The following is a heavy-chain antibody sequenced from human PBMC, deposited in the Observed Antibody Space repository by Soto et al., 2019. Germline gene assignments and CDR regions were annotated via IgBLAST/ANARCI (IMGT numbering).Heavy chain of an antibody. CDR3: ARSTYYYDSSGYGFYYFDY. D-gene: IGHD3-22*01. CDR2: IDWDDDK. V-gene: IGHV2-70*11. J-gene: IGHJ4*02. CDR1: GFSLSTSGMC. Sequence: SGPTLVNPTQTLTLTCTFSGFSLSTSGMCVSWIRQPPGKALEWLARIDWDDDKYYSTSLKTRLTISKDTSKNQVVLTMTNMDPVDTATYYCARSTYYYDSSGYGFYYFDYWGQGTRVTVSS.